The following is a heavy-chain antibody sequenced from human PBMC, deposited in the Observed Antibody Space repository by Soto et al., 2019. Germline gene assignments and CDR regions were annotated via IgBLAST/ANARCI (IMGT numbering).Heavy chain of an antibody. CDR1: GGSTSSGGYY. CDR2: IYYSGST. Sequence: SETLSLTCTVSGGSTSSGGYYWSWIRQHPGKGLEWIGYIYYSGSTYYNPSLKSRVTISVDTSKNQFSLKLSSVTAADTAVYYCAREARLNYDSSGYYFEYWGQGTLVTVSS. V-gene: IGHV4-31*03. J-gene: IGHJ4*02. D-gene: IGHD3-22*01. CDR3: AREARLNYDSSGYYFEY.